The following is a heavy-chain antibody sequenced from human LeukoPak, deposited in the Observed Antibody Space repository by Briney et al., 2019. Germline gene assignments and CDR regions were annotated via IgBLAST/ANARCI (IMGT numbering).Heavy chain of an antibody. D-gene: IGHD3-22*01. V-gene: IGHV3-23*01. CDR2: ISGSGGST. Sequence: GGTLRLSCAASGFTFGNYGMSWVRQAPGKGLEWVSAISGSGGSTYYADSVKGRFTISRDNSKNTLYLQMYSLRAEDTAVYYCAKISGYYPSDYWGQGTLVTVSS. CDR3: AKISGYYPSDY. CDR1: GFTFGNYG. J-gene: IGHJ4*02.